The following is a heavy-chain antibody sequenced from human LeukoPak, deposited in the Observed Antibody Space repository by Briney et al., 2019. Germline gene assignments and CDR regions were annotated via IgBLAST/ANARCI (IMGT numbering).Heavy chain of an antibody. V-gene: IGHV3-30*02. Sequence: PGGSLRLSCAASGFTFSSYGMHWVRQAPGKGLEWVAVIWYGGSNKYYADSVKGRFTISRDNSKNTLYLQMNSLRAEDTAMYYCAKDSGYSGYDWGSYFDYWGQGTLVTVSS. CDR1: GFTFSSYG. CDR2: IWYGGSNK. CDR3: AKDSGYSGYDWGSYFDY. J-gene: IGHJ4*02. D-gene: IGHD5-12*01.